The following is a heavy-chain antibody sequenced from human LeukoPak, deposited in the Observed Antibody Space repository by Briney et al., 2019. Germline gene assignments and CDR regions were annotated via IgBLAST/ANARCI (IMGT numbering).Heavy chain of an antibody. Sequence: GGSLRLSCSASGFTFSSYAMHWVRQAPGKGLEYVSAISSNGDRTYYADSVKGRFTISRDNSKNTLYLQMSSLRAEDTAVYYCVRQLAVAGPGYFDLWGRGTLVTFSS. J-gene: IGHJ2*01. CDR2: ISSNGDRT. V-gene: IGHV3-64D*06. CDR3: VRQLAVAGPGYFDL. D-gene: IGHD6-19*01. CDR1: GFTFSSYA.